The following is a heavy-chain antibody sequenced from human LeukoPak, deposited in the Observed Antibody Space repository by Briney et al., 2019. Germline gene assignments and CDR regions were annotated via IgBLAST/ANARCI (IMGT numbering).Heavy chain of an antibody. J-gene: IGHJ6*02. CDR1: GYTFTSYA. D-gene: IGHD4-17*01. CDR2: INTNTGNP. CDR3: ARDSRTVTTWDRDYGMDV. Sequence: ASVKVSCKASGYTFTSYAMNWVRQAPGQGLEWMGWINTNTGNPTYAQGFTGRFVFSLDTSVSTAYLQISSLKAEDTAVYYCARDSRTVTTWDRDYGMDVWGQGTTVTVSS. V-gene: IGHV7-4-1*02.